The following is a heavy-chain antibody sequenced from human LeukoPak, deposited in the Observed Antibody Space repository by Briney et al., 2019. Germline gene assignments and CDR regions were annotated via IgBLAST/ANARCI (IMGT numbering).Heavy chain of an antibody. J-gene: IGHJ3*02. CDR3: ARVLFGYDSSGYFPGGAFDI. CDR2: ISAYNGNT. D-gene: IGHD3-22*01. CDR1: GYTFTSYG. Sequence: ASVKVSCKASGYTFTSYGISWVRQAPGQGLEWIGWISAYNGNTNYAQKLQGRVTMTTDTSTSTAYMELRSLRSDDTAVYYCARVLFGYDSSGYFPGGAFDIWGQGTMVTVSS. V-gene: IGHV1-18*01.